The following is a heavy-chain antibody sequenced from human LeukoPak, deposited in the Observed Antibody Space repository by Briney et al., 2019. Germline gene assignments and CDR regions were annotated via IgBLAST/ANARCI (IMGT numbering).Heavy chain of an antibody. CDR3: ARGDRDGYFDY. Sequence: SETLSLTCAVYGGSFSGYYWSWIRQPPGKGLEWIGEINHSGSTNYNPSLKSRVTISVDTSNNQFSLKLSSVTAADTAVYYCARGDRDGYFDYWGQGTLVTVSS. J-gene: IGHJ4*02. V-gene: IGHV4-34*01. CDR1: GGSFSGYY. D-gene: IGHD5-24*01. CDR2: INHSGST.